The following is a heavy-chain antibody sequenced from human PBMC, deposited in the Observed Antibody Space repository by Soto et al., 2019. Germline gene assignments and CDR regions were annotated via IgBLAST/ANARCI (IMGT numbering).Heavy chain of an antibody. CDR3: ARHDGHRGSLIGY. CDR2: MYYSGST. Sequence: QLQLKESGPGLVKPSETLSLTCTVSGGSISSSSYYWGWISQPPGKGQELIGRMYYSGSTYYNPDLRSRVTISADASKNPFSLKTSYVTAADTAVYYCARHDGHRGSLIGYWGKGTLVTVSS. CDR1: GGSISSSSYY. D-gene: IGHD3-16*01. V-gene: IGHV4-39*01. J-gene: IGHJ4*02.